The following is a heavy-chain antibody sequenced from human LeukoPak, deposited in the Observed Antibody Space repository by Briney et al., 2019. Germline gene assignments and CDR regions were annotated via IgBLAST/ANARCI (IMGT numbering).Heavy chain of an antibody. D-gene: IGHD3-3*01. V-gene: IGHV4-34*01. J-gene: IGHJ4*02. CDR3: ARRLRFLEWLPHQ. CDR1: GGSFSGYY. CDR2: INHSGST. Sequence: SETQSLTCAVYGGSFSGYYWSWIRQPPGKGLEWIGEINHSGSTNYNPSLKSRVTISVDTSKNQFSLKLSSVTAADTAVYYCARRLRFLEWLPHQGGQGTLVTVSS.